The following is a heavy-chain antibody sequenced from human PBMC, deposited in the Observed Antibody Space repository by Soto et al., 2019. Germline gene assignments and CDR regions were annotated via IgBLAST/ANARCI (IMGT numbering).Heavy chain of an antibody. J-gene: IGHJ4*02. CDR3: AKGLGYCISTSYSVDY. CDR2: ISYDGSNK. Sequence: QVQLVESGGGVVQPGRSLRLSCAASRFTFSDYGMHWVRQAPGKGLEWVAVISYDGSNKYYAESVKGRFTISRDNSKNTLYLQMNSLRAEDTAVYYCAKGLGYCISTSYSVDYWGQGTLVSVSS. CDR1: RFTFSDYG. V-gene: IGHV3-30*18. D-gene: IGHD2-2*01.